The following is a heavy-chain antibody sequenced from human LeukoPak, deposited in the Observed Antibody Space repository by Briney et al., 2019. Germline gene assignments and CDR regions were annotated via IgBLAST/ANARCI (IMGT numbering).Heavy chain of an antibody. CDR2: IWYDGSNK. D-gene: IGHD3-10*01. CDR1: GFTFSRYA. J-gene: IGHJ4*02. CDR3: ARDGAGSGSYYTD. Sequence: PGGSLRLSCAASGFTFSRYAMSWVRQAPGKGLEWVAVIWYDGSNKYYADSVKGRFTISRDNSKNTLYLQMNSLRAEDTAVYYCARDGAGSGSYYTDWGQGTLVTVSS. V-gene: IGHV3-33*08.